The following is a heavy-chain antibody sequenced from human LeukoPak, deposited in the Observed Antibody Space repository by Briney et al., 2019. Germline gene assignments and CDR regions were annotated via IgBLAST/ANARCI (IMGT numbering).Heavy chain of an antibody. CDR1: GYRFTNYW. CDR2: IYPRDSDT. D-gene: IGHD5-12*01. V-gene: IGHV5-51*01. CDR3: ARRQYSGYDFDY. J-gene: IGHJ4*02. Sequence: GESLKISCKGSGYRFTNYWIGWVRQMPGKGLEWMGIIYPRDSDTRYSPSFQGQVTVSADKSISTAYLQWSSLEASDTAMYYCARRQYSGYDFDYWGQETLVTVSS.